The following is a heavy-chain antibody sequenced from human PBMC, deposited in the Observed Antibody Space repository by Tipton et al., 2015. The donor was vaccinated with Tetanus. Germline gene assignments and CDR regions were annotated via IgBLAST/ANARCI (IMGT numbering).Heavy chain of an antibody. J-gene: IGHJ4*02. Sequence: SLRLSCAASGFTFSDYYMAWIRQAPGKGLEWLAYISDQGHTINYADSVRGRFTISRDNARNSVYLHMNSLRAEDPAVYYCARQVRYFDWSSDNWGQGTLVSVSS. CDR1: GFTFSDYY. D-gene: IGHD3-9*01. CDR3: ARQVRYFDWSSDN. V-gene: IGHV3-11*01. CDR2: ISDQGHTI.